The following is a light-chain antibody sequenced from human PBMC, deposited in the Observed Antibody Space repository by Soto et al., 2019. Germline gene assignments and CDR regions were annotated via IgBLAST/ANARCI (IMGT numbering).Light chain of an antibody. CDR2: EVS. J-gene: IGLJ3*02. CDR1: SSDVGGYNY. CDR3: SSYTTSSTLV. V-gene: IGLV2-14*01. Sequence: QSALTQPASVSGSPGQSITISCTGTSSDVGGYNYVSWYQQHPGKAPKLMIYEVSNRPSGVSNRFSGSKSGNTAYLTISGLQAEDEADYYCSSYTTSSTLVIGGGTKVTVL.